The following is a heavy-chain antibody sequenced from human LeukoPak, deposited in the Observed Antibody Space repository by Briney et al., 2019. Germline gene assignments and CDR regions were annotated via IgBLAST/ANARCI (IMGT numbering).Heavy chain of an antibody. V-gene: IGHV3-30*18. J-gene: IGHJ4*02. CDR2: ISYDGSNK. CDR1: GFTFSSYG. Sequence: GGSLRLSCAASGFTFSSYGMHWVRQAPGKGLEWVAVISYDGSNKYYADSVKGRFTISRDNSKNTLYLQMNSLRAEDTAVYYCAKRWTGTTIGQQDFWGQGTLVTVSS. D-gene: IGHD1-1*01. CDR3: AKRWTGTTIGQQDF.